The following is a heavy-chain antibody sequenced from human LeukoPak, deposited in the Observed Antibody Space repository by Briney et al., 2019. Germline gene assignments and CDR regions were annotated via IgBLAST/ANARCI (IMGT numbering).Heavy chain of an antibody. CDR3: ARGYTAMVYFDY. CDR1: GGSLSSYY. Sequence: PSETLSPTCTVSGGSLSSYYWSWVRPPPREGLEWIGYIYYSGSTNYNPSLKSRVTISVDTSKNQFSLKLSSVTAADTAVYYCARGYTAMVYFDYWGQGTLVTVSS. J-gene: IGHJ4*02. D-gene: IGHD5-18*01. CDR2: IYYSGST. V-gene: IGHV4-59*01.